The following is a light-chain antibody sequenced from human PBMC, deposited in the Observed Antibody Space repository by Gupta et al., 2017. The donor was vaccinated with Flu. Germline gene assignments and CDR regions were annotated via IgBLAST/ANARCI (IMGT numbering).Light chain of an antibody. CDR2: DVS. Sequence: QSALTQPASVSGSPGPSITLSCTGTSSDVGAYNYVSWYQQLPGKAPKLMIYDVSNRPSGVSNRFSGSKSDNTASLTISGLQAEDEADDYCSSYTSSTSYVFGTGTKVTVL. CDR1: SSDVGAYNY. CDR3: SSYTSSTSYV. J-gene: IGLJ1*01. V-gene: IGLV2-14*01.